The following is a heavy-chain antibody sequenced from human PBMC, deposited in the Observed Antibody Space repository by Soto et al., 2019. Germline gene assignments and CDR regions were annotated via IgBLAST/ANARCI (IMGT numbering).Heavy chain of an antibody. V-gene: IGHV3-23*01. CDR1: GFTFSSYA. D-gene: IGHD2-2*01. CDR3: AKACSSTSCPLSYDYSNYVSGPGDY. J-gene: IGHJ4*02. CDR2: ISGSGGST. Sequence: HPGGSLRLSSAASGFTFSSYAMSWVRQAPGKGLEWVSAISGSGGSTYYADSVKGRFTISRDNSKNTLYLQMNSLRAEDTAVYYCAKACSSTSCPLSYDYSNYVSGPGDYWGQGTLVTVSS.